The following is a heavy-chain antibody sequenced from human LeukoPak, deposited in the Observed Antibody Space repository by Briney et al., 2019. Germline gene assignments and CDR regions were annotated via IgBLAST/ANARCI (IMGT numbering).Heavy chain of an antibody. CDR3: ATTQGASGSYWPSYYYYMDV. V-gene: IGHV4-59*01. J-gene: IGHJ6*03. CDR1: GGSISSYY. Sequence: PSETLSLTCTVSGGSISSYYWSWIRQPPGKGLEWIGYIYYSGSTNYKPSLKSRVTISVDTSKNQFSLKLSSVTAADTAVYYCATTQGASGSYWPSYYYYMDVWGKGTTVTVSS. CDR2: IYYSGST. D-gene: IGHD1-26*01.